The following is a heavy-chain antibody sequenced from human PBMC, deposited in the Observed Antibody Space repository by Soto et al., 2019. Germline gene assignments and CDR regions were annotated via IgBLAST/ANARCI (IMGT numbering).Heavy chain of an antibody. D-gene: IGHD1-26*01. V-gene: IGHV1-18*01. J-gene: IGHJ3*02. Sequence: ASVKVSCKASGYTFTSYGISWVRQAPGQGLEWMGWISAYNGNTNYAQKLQGRVTMTTDTSTSTAYMELRSLRSDDTAVYYCARPAYSGSYPDAFDIWGQGTMVTVSS. CDR3: ARPAYSGSYPDAFDI. CDR2: ISAYNGNT. CDR1: GYTFTSYG.